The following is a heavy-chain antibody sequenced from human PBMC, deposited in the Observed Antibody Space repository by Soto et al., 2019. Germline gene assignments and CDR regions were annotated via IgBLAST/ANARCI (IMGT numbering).Heavy chain of an antibody. CDR2: INHSGST. CDR3: ARGRVGATDWNWFDP. CDR1: GGSFSDYY. Sequence: QEQQQQWGAGLLKPSETLSLTCAVYGGSFSDYYWSWIRQPPGKGLEWIGEINHSGSTTFNPSLKSRVTISVDTSKNQFSLKLNSVTAADTAVYYCARGRVGATDWNWFDPWGQGTLVTVSS. J-gene: IGHJ5*02. V-gene: IGHV4-34*01. D-gene: IGHD1-26*01.